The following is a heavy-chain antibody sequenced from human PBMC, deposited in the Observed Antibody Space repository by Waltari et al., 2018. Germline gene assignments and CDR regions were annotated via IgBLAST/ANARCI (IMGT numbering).Heavy chain of an antibody. CDR2: VNYGGTT. CDR1: GGSLSGYY. J-gene: IGHJ4*02. Sequence: QVRLQQWGAGLLKPSETLSLTCVVSGGSLSGYYWSWIRQPPGKGLEWIGEVNYGGTTNYNPSLTSRITVSIDTSNNQFSLNLNSVTAADTAVYYCAKQVAGSGWYLGWGQGTLVSVSS. D-gene: IGHD6-19*01. CDR3: AKQVAGSGWYLG. V-gene: IGHV4-34*01.